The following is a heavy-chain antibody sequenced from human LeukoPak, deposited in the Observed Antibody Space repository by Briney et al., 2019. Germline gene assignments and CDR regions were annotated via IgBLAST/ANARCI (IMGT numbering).Heavy chain of an antibody. Sequence: GGSLRLSCAASGFTFGNYGMHWVRQAPGKGLEWVAVVWYDGSKTHYGDFVRGRFTVSRDISKNTLYLEMNSLRAEDTAVYYCAKDVVSGCSGHDCWAHFYSWGQGTLVTVSS. V-gene: IGHV3-33*06. CDR1: GFTFGNYG. CDR3: AKDVVSGCSGHDCWAHFYS. D-gene: IGHD2-21*02. CDR2: VWYDGSKT. J-gene: IGHJ4*02.